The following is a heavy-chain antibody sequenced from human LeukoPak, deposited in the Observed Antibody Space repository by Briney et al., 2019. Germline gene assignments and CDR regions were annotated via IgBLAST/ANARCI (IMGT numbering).Heavy chain of an antibody. CDR1: GFPFSTYG. CDR2: IWYDGSYR. CDR3: ARPQVAVAASTAASYYYGMDV. J-gene: IGHJ6*02. D-gene: IGHD6-19*01. V-gene: IGHV3-33*01. Sequence: GGSLTLSCAASGFPFSTYGMHWVRQAPGKGLEWVAVIWYDGSYRYYADSVKGRFSVSRDNSKHTLFLQMNSLRAEDTAVYYCARPQVAVAASTAASYYYGMDVWGQGITVTVSS.